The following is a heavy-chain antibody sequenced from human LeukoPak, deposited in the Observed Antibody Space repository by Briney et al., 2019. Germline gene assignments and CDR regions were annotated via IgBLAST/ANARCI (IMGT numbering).Heavy chain of an antibody. CDR3: AKGGLLVASFDY. CDR1: GFTFSSYS. CDR2: IRYDGSNK. J-gene: IGHJ4*02. V-gene: IGHV3-30*02. D-gene: IGHD5-12*01. Sequence: GGSLRLSCAASGFTFSSYSMNWVRQAPGKGLEWVAFIRYDGSNKYYADSVKGRFTISRDNSKNTLYLQMNSLRAEDTAVYYCAKGGLLVASFDYWGQGTLVTVSS.